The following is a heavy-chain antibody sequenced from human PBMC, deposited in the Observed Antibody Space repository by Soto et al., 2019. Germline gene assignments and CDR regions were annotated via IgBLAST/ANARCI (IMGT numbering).Heavy chain of an antibody. J-gene: IGHJ6*02. CDR2: ISGYNGDT. Sequence: QGDLVKSAAEVKKPGASVRVSCKASGYTFTRYGISWVRQAPGQGLEWMGWISGYNGDTNYAQNLQGRVTMTIDTSTSTAYMELRSLTSDDTAVYYCAKNGQPPYYYYGLDVWGQGTTVTVSS. V-gene: IGHV1-18*01. CDR1: GYTFTRYG. CDR3: AKNGQPPYYYYGLDV. D-gene: IGHD2-8*01.